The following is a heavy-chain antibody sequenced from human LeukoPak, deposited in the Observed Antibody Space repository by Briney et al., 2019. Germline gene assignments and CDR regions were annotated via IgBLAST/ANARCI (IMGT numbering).Heavy chain of an antibody. CDR1: GFTFSSYG. V-gene: IGHV3-30*18. Sequence: PGGSLRLSCAASGFTFSSYGMPWVRQAPGKGLEWVAVISYDGSNKYYADSVKGRFTISRDNSKNTLYLQMNSLRAEDTAVYYCAKWAYYDSSGYDYWGQGTLVTVSS. D-gene: IGHD3-22*01. J-gene: IGHJ4*02. CDR2: ISYDGSNK. CDR3: AKWAYYDSSGYDY.